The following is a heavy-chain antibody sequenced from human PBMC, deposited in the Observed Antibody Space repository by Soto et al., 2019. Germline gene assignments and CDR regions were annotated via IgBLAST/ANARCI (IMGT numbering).Heavy chain of an antibody. J-gene: IGHJ4*02. V-gene: IGHV1-8*01. D-gene: IGHD3-10*01. CDR1: GNTYPSYD. Sequence: GASVKVSCKASGNTYPSYDINWVRQATGNGLEWMGWINPNSGNIGYEQKFQGRVTMTRDTAIRTAYMEVSRLRPDDTAVYYCARGRASGSYYLLDYWGQGTLVTVSS. CDR2: INPNSGNI. CDR3: ARGRASGSYYLLDY.